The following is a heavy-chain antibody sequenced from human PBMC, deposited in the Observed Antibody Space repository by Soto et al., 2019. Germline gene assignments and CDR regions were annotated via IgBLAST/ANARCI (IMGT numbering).Heavy chain of an antibody. CDR3: ARGNWKYGYFDY. Sequence: QVQLVESGGGVVQPGRSLRLSCAASGFTFSSSGMHWVLQAPGKGLEWVAVLWYDGSKKYSADSVKDRFTISRHNSKNILYLQMNSLRADDTAVYYCARGNWKYGYFDYWGLGTLVTVSS. D-gene: IGHD1-7*01. CDR2: LWYDGSKK. CDR1: GFTFSSSG. V-gene: IGHV3-33*01. J-gene: IGHJ4*02.